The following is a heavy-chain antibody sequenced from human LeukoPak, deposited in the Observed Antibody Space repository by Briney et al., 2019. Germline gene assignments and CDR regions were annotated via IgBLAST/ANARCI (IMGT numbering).Heavy chain of an antibody. CDR2: INHSGNT. V-gene: IGHV4-34*01. D-gene: IGHD4-17*01. CDR1: GGAFSDYY. Sequence: PSETLSLTCAVYGGAFSDYYWSWIPQPPGKGLEWIGEINHSGNTNYNPSVKSRVIISIDTSKNQLSLNLRSVTAADTAIYYCARAGTVTTAFYNWFDPWGQGTLATVSS. J-gene: IGHJ5*02. CDR3: ARAGTVTTAFYNWFDP.